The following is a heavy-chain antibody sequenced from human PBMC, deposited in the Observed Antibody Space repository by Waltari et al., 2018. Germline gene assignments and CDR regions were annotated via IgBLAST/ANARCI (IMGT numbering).Heavy chain of an antibody. D-gene: IGHD2-15*01. Sequence: EVQLVESGGGLVQPGGSLRLSCAASGVTLSRSWIHWVRQSPGKGLMGVSRINNDGSSPGYAHSVKGRFTISRDEAKNTMSLQMNKLGAEDTALYYCARAGLLGAFDVWGQGTMVTVSS. CDR1: GVTLSRSW. CDR3: ARAGLLGAFDV. J-gene: IGHJ3*01. V-gene: IGHV3-74*01. CDR2: INNDGSSP.